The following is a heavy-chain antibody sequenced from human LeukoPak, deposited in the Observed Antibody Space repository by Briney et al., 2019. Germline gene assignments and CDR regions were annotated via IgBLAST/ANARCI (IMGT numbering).Heavy chain of an antibody. J-gene: IGHJ4*02. Sequence: PSETLSLTCAVYGGSFSGYYWSWIRQPPGKGLEWIGEINHSGSTNYNPSLKSRVTTSVDTSKNQFSLKLSSVTAADTAVYYCARGRVSNDYVWGSYRPYYFDYWGQGTLVTVSS. V-gene: IGHV4-34*01. CDR2: INHSGST. CDR3: ARGRVSNDYVWGSYRPYYFDY. CDR1: GGSFSGYY. D-gene: IGHD3-16*02.